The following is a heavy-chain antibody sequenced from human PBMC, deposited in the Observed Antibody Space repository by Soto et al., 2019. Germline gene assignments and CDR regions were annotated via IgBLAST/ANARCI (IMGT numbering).Heavy chain of an antibody. J-gene: IGHJ5*02. Sequence: GPTLANPTHILTLTWSFSGFLLSTSGVGVAWIGQPPGKALEWLALIYWNDDKRYSPPLQSRLTITKDTSKNQVVLTMTNMNPVDTATYYCAHIGVGGYPDLNWFDPWGQGTLVTVSS. CDR3: AHIGVGGYPDLNWFDP. D-gene: IGHD5-12*01. V-gene: IGHV2-5*01. CDR2: IYWNDDK. CDR1: GFLLSTSGVG.